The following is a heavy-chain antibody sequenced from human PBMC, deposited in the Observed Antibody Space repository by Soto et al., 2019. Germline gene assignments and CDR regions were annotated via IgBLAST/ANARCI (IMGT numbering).Heavy chain of an antibody. CDR3: ATSGVTAAMSPGAYYYYYGMDV. V-gene: IGHV1-24*01. CDR1: GYTLTELS. CDR2: FDPEDGET. Sequence: ASVKVSCKVSGYTLTELSMHWVRQAPGKGLEWMGGFDPEDGETIYAQKFQGRVTMTEDTSTDTAYMELSSLRSEVTAVYYCATSGVTAAMSPGAYYYYYGMDVWGQGTTVTVSS. J-gene: IGHJ6*02. D-gene: IGHD2-2*01.